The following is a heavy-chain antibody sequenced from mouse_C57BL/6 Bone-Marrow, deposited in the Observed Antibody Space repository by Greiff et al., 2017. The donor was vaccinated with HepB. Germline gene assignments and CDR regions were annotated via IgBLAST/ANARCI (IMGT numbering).Heavy chain of an antibody. V-gene: IGHV10-3*01. J-gene: IGHJ4*01. CDR1: GFTFNTYA. CDR2: IRSKSSNYAT. Sequence: EAGGGLVQPKGSLTLSCAASGFTFNTYAMHWDRQAPGKGLEWVARIRSKSSNYATYYADSVKDRFTISRDDSQSMLYLQMNNLKTEDTAMYYCVRDCITTVVATDYAMDYWGQGTSVTVSS. D-gene: IGHD1-1*01. CDR3: VRDCITTVVATDYAMDY.